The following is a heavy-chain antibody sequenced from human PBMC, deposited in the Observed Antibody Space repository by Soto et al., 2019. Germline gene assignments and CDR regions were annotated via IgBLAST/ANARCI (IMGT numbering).Heavy chain of an antibody. J-gene: IGHJ6*03. CDR2: ISGSGGST. CDR1: GVNISSDA. D-gene: IGHD4-17*01. V-gene: IGHV3-23*01. Sequence: RSSAGSGVNISSDAVRLVRQAPGKGLEWVSAISGSGGSTYYADSVKGRFTISRDNSKNTLYLQMNSLRAEDTAVYYCAKDMTTVYYYMDVWGKGTTVTVPS. CDR3: AKDMTTVYYYMDV.